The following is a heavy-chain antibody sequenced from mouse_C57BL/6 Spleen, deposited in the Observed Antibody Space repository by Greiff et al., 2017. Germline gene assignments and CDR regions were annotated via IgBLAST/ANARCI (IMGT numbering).Heavy chain of an antibody. CDR1: GYAFTNYL. CDR2: INPGSGGT. CDR3: ARHYVYAMDY. Sequence: VQLQQSGAELVRPGTSVKVSCKASGYAFTNYLIEWVKQRPGQGLEWIGVINPGSGGTNYNEKIKGRATLTADKSSSTAYMQLSSLTSEDSAVYFCARHYVYAMDYWGQGTSVTVSS. D-gene: IGHD1-1*01. J-gene: IGHJ4*01. V-gene: IGHV1-54*01.